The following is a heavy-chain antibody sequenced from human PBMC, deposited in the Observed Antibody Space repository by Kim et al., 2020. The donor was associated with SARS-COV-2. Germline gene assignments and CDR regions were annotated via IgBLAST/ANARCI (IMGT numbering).Heavy chain of an antibody. CDR2: IYHSGST. V-gene: IGHV4-38-2*02. CDR3: ARITPNLQQLSY. J-gene: IGHJ4*02. Sequence: SETLSLTCTVSGYSISSGYYWGWIRQPPGTGLEWIGSIYHSGSTYYNPSLKSRVTISVDTSKNQFSLKLSSVTAADTAVYYCARITPNLQQLSYWGQGTLVTVSS. CDR1: GYSISSGYY. D-gene: IGHD6-13*01.